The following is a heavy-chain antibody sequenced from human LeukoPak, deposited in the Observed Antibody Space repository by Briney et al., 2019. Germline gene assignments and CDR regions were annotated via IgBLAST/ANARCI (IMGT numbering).Heavy chain of an antibody. D-gene: IGHD5-12*01. CDR1: AGSISSSSHH. V-gene: IGHV4-39*01. J-gene: IGHJ4*02. CDR3: VRHDGRGGATMGALDS. Sequence: SETLSLTCAVSAGSISSSSHHWGWIRQSPGKGLEWIGSVYYGRTTYYNPSLNSRVTSRNQFSLQLNSVTAADTAAYYCVRHDGRGGATMGALDSWGQGSLVTVSS. CDR2: VYYGRTT.